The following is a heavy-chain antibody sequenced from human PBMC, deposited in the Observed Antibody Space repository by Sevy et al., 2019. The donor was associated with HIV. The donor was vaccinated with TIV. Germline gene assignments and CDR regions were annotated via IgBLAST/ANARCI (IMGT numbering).Heavy chain of an antibody. J-gene: IGHJ4*02. V-gene: IGHV1-18*03. Sequence: ASVKVSCQASGYSFTSYGITWVRQAPGQGLEWMGWISAYNGNTNYAREFQGRLTMTTDTSTSTVYMDLRSLRSDDMAVYYCAFTKGVFGVVMTSFFFDYWGQGTPVTVSS. CDR2: ISAYNGNT. CDR1: GYSFTSYG. CDR3: AFTKGVFGVVMTSFFFDY. D-gene: IGHD3-3*01.